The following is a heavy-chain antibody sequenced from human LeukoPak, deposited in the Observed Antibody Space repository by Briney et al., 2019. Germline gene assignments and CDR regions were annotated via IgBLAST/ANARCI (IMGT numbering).Heavy chain of an antibody. V-gene: IGHV4-34*01. Sequence: SETLSLTCAVYGGSFSGYYWSWIRQPPGKGLEWIGEINHSGSTNYNPSLKSRVTISVDTSKNQFSLKLSSVTAADTAVYYCARHRTAAGVGPWGQGTLVTVSS. D-gene: IGHD6-25*01. CDR2: INHSGST. CDR3: ARHRTAAGVGP. CDR1: GGSFSGYY. J-gene: IGHJ5*02.